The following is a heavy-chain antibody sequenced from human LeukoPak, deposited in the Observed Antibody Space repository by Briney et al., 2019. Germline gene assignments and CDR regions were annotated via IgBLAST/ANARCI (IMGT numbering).Heavy chain of an antibody. CDR1: GGSISSSSYY. CDR2: IYYSGST. D-gene: IGHD4-23*01. Sequence: KPSETLSLTCTVSGGSISSSSYYWGWIRQPPGKGLEWIGSIYYSGSTYYNPSLKSRVTISVDTSKNQFSLKLSSVTAADTAVYYCARLIVYGGNSRYYFDYRGQGTLVTVSS. J-gene: IGHJ4*02. CDR3: ARLIVYGGNSRYYFDY. V-gene: IGHV4-39*01.